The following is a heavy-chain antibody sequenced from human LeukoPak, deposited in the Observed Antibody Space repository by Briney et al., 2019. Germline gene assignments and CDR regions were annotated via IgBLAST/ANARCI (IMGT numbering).Heavy chain of an antibody. D-gene: IGHD2-2*01. CDR1: GGSFSGYY. CDR2: INHSGST. CDR3: ARRGLDIVVVPAAIGGYEDGFPFDY. V-gene: IGHV4-34*01. J-gene: IGHJ4*02. Sequence: SETLSLTCAVYGGSFSGYYWSWIRQPPGKGLEWIGEINHSGSTNYNPSLESRVTISVDTSKNQFSLKLSSVTAADTAVYYCARRGLDIVVVPAAIGGYEDGFPFDYWGQGTLVTVSS.